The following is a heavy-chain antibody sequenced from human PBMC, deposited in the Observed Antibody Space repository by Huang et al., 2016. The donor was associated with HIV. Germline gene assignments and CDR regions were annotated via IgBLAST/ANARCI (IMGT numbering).Heavy chain of an antibody. D-gene: IGHD2-15*01. CDR2: IYYTGTT. V-gene: IGHV4-30-4*08. CDR3: ARDRITQCNGGRCYSDWSDP. J-gene: IGHJ5*02. Sequence: QVQLQESGPGPVKPSQTLSLTCTVSGDSIGRGGYLWSWIRQSPGKGLEWIGSIYYTGTTSYNPSIRSRVTMSVDTSKNQFSLRLTSVTAEDTAVYYCARDRITQCNGGRCYSDWSDPWGQGTLVIVSS. CDR1: GDSIGRGGYL.